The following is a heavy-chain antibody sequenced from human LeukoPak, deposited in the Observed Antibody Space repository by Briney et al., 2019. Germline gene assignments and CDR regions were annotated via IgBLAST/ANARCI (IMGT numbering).Heavy chain of an antibody. J-gene: IGHJ6*04. Sequence: PGGSLRLSCAASGLTFSSYWMSWVRQAPGKGLEWVANIKQDGSEKYYVDSVKGRFTISRDNAKNSLYLQMNSLRAEDTAVYYCATSGYCSSTSCAGGMDVWGKGTTVTVSS. CDR2: IKQDGSEK. D-gene: IGHD2-2*01. V-gene: IGHV3-7*03. CDR3: ATSGYCSSTSCAGGMDV. CDR1: GLTFSSYW.